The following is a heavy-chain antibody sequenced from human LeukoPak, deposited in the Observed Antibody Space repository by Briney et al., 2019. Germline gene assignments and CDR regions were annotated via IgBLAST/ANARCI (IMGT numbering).Heavy chain of an antibody. J-gene: IGHJ4*02. CDR1: GFTFSSYA. Sequence: PGGSLRLSCSASGFTFSSYAMSWVRQAPGKGMEWVTGISDGGDTTYDAGSVKGRFTVSRDNSKNILYLQMNSLRAEDTAIYYCAKTQGFFDHWGQGSLVTVSS. CDR3: AKTQGFFDH. CDR2: ISDGGDTT. V-gene: IGHV3-23*01.